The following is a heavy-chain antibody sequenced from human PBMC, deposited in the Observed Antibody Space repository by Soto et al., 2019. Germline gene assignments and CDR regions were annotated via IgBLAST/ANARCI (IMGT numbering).Heavy chain of an antibody. Sequence: SETLSLTCTVSGGSISSGGYYWSWIRQHPGKGLEWIGYIYYSGSTYYNPSLKSRVTISVDTSKNQFSLKLSSVTAADTAVYYCARASPRGMDVWGQGTSVTVAS. CDR2: IYYSGST. V-gene: IGHV4-31*03. CDR1: GGSISSGGYY. J-gene: IGHJ6*02. CDR3: ARASPRGMDV.